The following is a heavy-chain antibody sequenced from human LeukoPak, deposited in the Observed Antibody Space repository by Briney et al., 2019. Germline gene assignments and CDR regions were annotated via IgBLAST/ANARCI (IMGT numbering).Heavy chain of an antibody. CDR3: AKDRADNGDRLRFDP. Sequence: PGGSLRLSCAASGFSLSTYAMSWVRQAPGKGPEWVSAISGAGGRTYYADSVKGRFTISRDNSKNTPYLQMDSLRAEDTAVYYCAKDRADNGDRLRFDPWGQGTLVTVSS. V-gene: IGHV3-23*01. CDR1: GFSLSTYA. CDR2: ISGAGGRT. D-gene: IGHD4-17*01. J-gene: IGHJ5*02.